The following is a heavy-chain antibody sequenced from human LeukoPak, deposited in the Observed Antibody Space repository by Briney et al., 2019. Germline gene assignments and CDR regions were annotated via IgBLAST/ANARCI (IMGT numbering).Heavy chain of an antibody. CDR3: ARDSSYCLDTVGCWGPDVQVVPGYYFDS. D-gene: IGHD6-6*01. CDR1: GGSINSYY. V-gene: IGHV4-59*01. Sequence: SETLSLTCTVSGGSINSYYWTWIRQSPGKGLEWLGYIYHNGKSNYNPSLKSRVTISIDTSKNQFSLNLNSVTAADTAVYYCARDSSYCLDTVGCWGPDVQVVPGYYFDSWGQGTLVTVSS. J-gene: IGHJ4*02. CDR2: IYHNGKS.